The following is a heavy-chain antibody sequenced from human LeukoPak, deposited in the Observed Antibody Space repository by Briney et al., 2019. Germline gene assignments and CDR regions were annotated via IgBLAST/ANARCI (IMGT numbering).Heavy chain of an antibody. CDR2: IYTSGST. V-gene: IGHV4-4*07. D-gene: IGHD3-10*01. CDR3: ARVRRITMVRGFGYMDV. Sequence: PSETLSLTCTVSGGSISSYYWSWIRQPAGKGLEWIGRIYTSGSTNYNPSLKSRVTMSVDTSKNRFSLKLSSVTAADTAVYYCARVRRITMVRGFGYMDVWGKGTTVTVSS. J-gene: IGHJ6*03. CDR1: GGSISSYY.